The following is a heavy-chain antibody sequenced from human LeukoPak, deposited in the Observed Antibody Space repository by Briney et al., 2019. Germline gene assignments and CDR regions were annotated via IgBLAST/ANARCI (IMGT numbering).Heavy chain of an antibody. CDR2: ISSSGST. D-gene: IGHD3-22*01. V-gene: IGHV4-61*02. CDR1: GDSLSSGDYY. Sequence: SETLSLTCTVSGDSLSSGDYYWSWVRQPAGKGLEWVGRISSSGSTNYNPSLKSRVPISVDTSKNQFSLKLSSVTAADTAVYFCARGPYSYDSSGAFDIWGQGTMVTVSS. CDR3: ARGPYSYDSSGAFDI. J-gene: IGHJ3*02.